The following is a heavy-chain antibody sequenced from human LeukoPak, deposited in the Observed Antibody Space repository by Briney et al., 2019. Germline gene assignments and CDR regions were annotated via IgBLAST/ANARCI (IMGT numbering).Heavy chain of an antibody. V-gene: IGHV4-39*01. CDR3: ARHFITIFGVVIGTHFDY. CDR2: IYYSGST. D-gene: IGHD3-3*01. Sequence: SETLSLTCTVSGGSISSSSYYWGWIRQPPGKGLEWSGSIYYSGSTYYNPSLKSRVTISVDTSKNQFSLKLSSVTAADTAVYYCARHFITIFGVVIGTHFDYWGQGTLVTVSS. CDR1: GGSISSSSYY. J-gene: IGHJ4*02.